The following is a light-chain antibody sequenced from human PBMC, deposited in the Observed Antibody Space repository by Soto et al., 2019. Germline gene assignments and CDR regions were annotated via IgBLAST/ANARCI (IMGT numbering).Light chain of an antibody. V-gene: IGKV3-20*01. CDR3: QHYKNWPPIT. Sequence: EIVLTPSPGTLSFSPGERATLSCRAIQSVASSYLAWYQQKPGQAPRLLIYGASSRATGIPARFSGSGSETDFTLNIDSVEAEDFAVYYCQHYKNWPPITFGQGTRLEIK. CDR2: GAS. CDR1: QSVASSY. J-gene: IGKJ5*01.